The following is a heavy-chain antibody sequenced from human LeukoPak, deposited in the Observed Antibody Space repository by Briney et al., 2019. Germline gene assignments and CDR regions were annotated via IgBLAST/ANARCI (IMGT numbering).Heavy chain of an antibody. CDR2: ISIDGRTT. Sequence: GGSLRLSCTASGFTSITPWMYWVRQAPGKGLVWVSLISIDGRTTTYADSVKGRFTISRDNAKNTVFLQMDSLRGEDTAVYYCASRVVTSFDYWGQGTLVTVSS. CDR1: GFTSITPW. D-gene: IGHD2-21*02. V-gene: IGHV3-74*01. CDR3: ASRVVTSFDY. J-gene: IGHJ4*02.